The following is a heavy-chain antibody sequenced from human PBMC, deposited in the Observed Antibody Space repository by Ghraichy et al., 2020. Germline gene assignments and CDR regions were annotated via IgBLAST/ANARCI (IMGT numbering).Heavy chain of an antibody. CDR3: AREGYGSGSYYYYMDV. D-gene: IGHD3-10*01. Sequence: SVKVSCKASGGTFSSYAISWVRQAPGQGLEWMGGIIPIFGTANYAQKFQGRVTITADESTSTAYMELSSLRSEDTAVYYCAREGYGSGSYYYYMDVWGKGTTVTVSS. J-gene: IGHJ6*03. CDR1: GGTFSSYA. V-gene: IGHV1-69*13. CDR2: IIPIFGTA.